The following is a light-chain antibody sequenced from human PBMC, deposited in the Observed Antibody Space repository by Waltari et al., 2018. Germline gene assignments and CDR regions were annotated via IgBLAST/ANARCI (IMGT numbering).Light chain of an antibody. CDR2: GAS. CDR3: QQYNNWPPIT. Sequence: EIVMTQSPATLSVSAGERATLSCRASQSVSSNLAWYQQKPGQATRLLIYGASTSATGIPARFSGSGSGTEFTLTISSLQSEDFAVYYCQQYNNWPPITFVQGTRLKIK. CDR1: QSVSSN. V-gene: IGKV3-15*01. J-gene: IGKJ5*01.